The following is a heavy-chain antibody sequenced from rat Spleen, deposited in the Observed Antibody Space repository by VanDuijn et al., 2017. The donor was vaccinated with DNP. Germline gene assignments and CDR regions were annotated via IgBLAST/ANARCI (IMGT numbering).Heavy chain of an antibody. CDR1: GFTFSNYD. J-gene: IGHJ3*01. CDR2: ITPSGDDT. Sequence: EVQLVESGGGLVQPGRSLKLSCAASGFTFSNYDMAWVRQAPTKGLEWVASITPSGDDTYYRDSVKGRFTVSRDNVKSTLYLQMDSLRSEDTATYYCATSPGPNWFAYWGQGTLVTVSS. V-gene: IGHV5-25*01. CDR3: ATSPGPNWFAY. D-gene: IGHD1-4*01.